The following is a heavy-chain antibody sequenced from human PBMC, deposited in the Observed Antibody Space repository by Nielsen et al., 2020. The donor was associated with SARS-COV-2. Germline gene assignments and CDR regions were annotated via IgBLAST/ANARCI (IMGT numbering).Heavy chain of an antibody. CDR3: AKKTVGTYPFDY. V-gene: IGHV3-23*01. D-gene: IGHD3-16*02. Sequence: GGSLRLSCIASGFTSSTSSLTWLRQPPGKGLQWVATLGTAGDMYYADSVKGRFTISRDNSKNTLYLQMNSLRAEDTAVYYCAKKTVGTYPFDYWGQGTLVTLSS. CDR1: GFTSSTSS. J-gene: IGHJ4*02. CDR2: LGTAGDM.